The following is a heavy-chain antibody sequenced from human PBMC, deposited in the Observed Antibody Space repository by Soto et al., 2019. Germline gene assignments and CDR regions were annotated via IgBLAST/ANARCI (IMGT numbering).Heavy chain of an antibody. Sequence: GGSLRLSGAACGFTFSSYSINWVRQAPWKGLEWVSYISSSSTIYYADSVKGRFTISRDNAKNSLYLQMNSLRDEDTAVYYCALEYIISSFDYWGQRTLLALCS. D-gene: IGHD6-6*01. CDR2: ISSSSTI. CDR3: ALEYIISSFDY. CDR1: GFTFSSYS. V-gene: IGHV3-48*02. J-gene: IGHJ4*02.